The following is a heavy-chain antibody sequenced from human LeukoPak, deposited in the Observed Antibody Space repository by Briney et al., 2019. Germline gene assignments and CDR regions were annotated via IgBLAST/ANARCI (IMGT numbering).Heavy chain of an antibody. CDR1: GFTFSSYA. J-gene: IGHJ4*02. CDR3: AKEAGYSGYDYPDY. CDR2: ISGSGYST. V-gene: IGHV3-23*01. Sequence: PGGSLRLSCAASGFTFSSYAMSWVRQAPGRGLEGVSAISGSGYSTYYADSVKGRFTISRDNSKNTLYLQMNSLRAEDTAVYYCAKEAGYSGYDYPDYWGQGTLVTVSS. D-gene: IGHD5-12*01.